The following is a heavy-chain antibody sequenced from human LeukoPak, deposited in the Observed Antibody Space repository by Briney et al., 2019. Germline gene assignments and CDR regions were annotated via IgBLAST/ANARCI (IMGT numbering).Heavy chain of an antibody. CDR3: ARVLLERPGIDSFDM. Sequence: GGSLRLSCGAFGFSLGSYSMDWVRQAPGKGLEWVSHINSGSSTIYYADSVKGRFTISRDNAGNSLYLQMNGLRAEDTAVYYCARVLLERPGIDSFDMWGQGTMVTVSS. CDR1: GFSLGSYS. V-gene: IGHV3-48*01. D-gene: IGHD1-1*01. J-gene: IGHJ3*02. CDR2: INSGSSTI.